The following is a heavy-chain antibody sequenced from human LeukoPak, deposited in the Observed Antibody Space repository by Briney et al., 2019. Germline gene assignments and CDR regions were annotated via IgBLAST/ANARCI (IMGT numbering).Heavy chain of an antibody. J-gene: IGHJ4*02. V-gene: IGHV4-39*01. CDR3: ARHSRSVNYGSGSYAWDY. Sequence: SQSHSLTCTVSAASISSRVYYSGWIREPPGKGLEWFGSIDYSGSNYYNGSLKRPSTISVSTSKNQFSLKLSSVTAADTAVYYCARHSRSVNYGSGSYAWDYWGQGTLVTGSS. CDR2: IDYSGSN. CDR1: AASISSRVYY. D-gene: IGHD3-10*01.